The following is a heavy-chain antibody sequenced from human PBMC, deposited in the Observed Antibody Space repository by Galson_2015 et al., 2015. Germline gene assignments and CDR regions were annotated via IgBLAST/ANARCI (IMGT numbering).Heavy chain of an antibody. D-gene: IGHD3-22*01. V-gene: IGHV3-7*03. Sequence: SLRLSCAASGFTFSSYWMSWVRQAPGKGLEWVANIKQDGSEKYYVDSVKGRFTISRDNAKNSLYLQMNSLRAEDTAVYYCASYYDSSGYAPFDYWGQGTLVTVSS. CDR1: GFTFSSYW. J-gene: IGHJ4*02. CDR3: ASYYDSSGYAPFDY. CDR2: IKQDGSEK.